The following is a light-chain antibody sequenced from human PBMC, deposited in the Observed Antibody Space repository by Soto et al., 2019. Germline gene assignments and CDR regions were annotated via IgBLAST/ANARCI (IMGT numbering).Light chain of an antibody. CDR2: GAS. J-gene: IGKJ1*01. Sequence: IVLTQSPGTLSVSPGERAPLSCRASQNVGGSVAWYQQKPGQAPRLLIYGASTRATGIPARFSGSGSGTEFTLTISSLQSEDFAVYDCQQYNNWPRTFGQGTKVDIK. V-gene: IGKV3-15*01. CDR1: QNVGGS. CDR3: QQYNNWPRT.